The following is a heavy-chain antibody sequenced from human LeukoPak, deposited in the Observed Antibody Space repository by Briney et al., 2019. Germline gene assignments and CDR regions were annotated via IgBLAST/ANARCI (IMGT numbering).Heavy chain of an antibody. CDR1: GGSISSHY. CDR3: ARAYYYYMDV. CDR2: IYYSGST. V-gene: IGHV4-59*11. Sequence: SETLSLTCTVSGGSISSHYWSWIRQPPGKGLEWIGYIYYSGSTNYNPSLKSRVTISVDTSKNQFSLKLSSVTAADTAVYYCARAYYYYMDVWGKGTTVTVSS. J-gene: IGHJ6*03.